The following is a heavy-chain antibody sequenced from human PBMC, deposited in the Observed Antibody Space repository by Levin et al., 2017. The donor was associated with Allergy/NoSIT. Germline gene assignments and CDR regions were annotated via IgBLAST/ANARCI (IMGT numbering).Heavy chain of an antibody. CDR2: TYYTSKWYN. J-gene: IGHJ4*02. V-gene: IGHV6-1*01. CDR1: GDSVSSNSAA. D-gene: IGHD3-10*01. CDR3: AIGTWFQGVYYFDY. Sequence: SETLSLTCAVSGDSVSSNSAAWNWIRQSPSRGLEWLGRTYYTSKWYNDDAVSVRSRITMNSDTSKNQFSLQLNSVTPEDTALYYCAIGTWFQGVYYFDYWGQGILVTVSS.